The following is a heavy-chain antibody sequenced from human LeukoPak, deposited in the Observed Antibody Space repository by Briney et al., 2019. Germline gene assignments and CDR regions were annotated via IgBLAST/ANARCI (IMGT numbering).Heavy chain of an antibody. D-gene: IGHD3-10*01. CDR1: GXSFSGYY. CDR2: INHSGSS. Sequence: PSETLSLTCAVYGXSFSGYYGSWIPQPPGKGLKWMGEINHSGSSNYNPSLKSRVTISVDTSKNQFSLKLSSVTAADTAVYYCARAGPHTGRRRYFDYWGQGTLVTVSS. V-gene: IGHV4-34*01. CDR3: ARAGPHTGRRRYFDY. J-gene: IGHJ4*02.